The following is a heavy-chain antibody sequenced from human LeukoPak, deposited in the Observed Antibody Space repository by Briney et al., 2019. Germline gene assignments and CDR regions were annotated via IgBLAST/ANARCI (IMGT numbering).Heavy chain of an antibody. CDR2: IVVGSGNT. CDR1: GFTFTSSA. V-gene: IGHV1-58*01. J-gene: IGHJ6*04. Sequence: SVKVSCKASGFTFTSSAVQWVRQARGQRLEWIGWIVVGSGNTNYAQKFQERVTITRDMSTSTAYMELSSLRPEDTAVYYCAASSGYSYYYYGMDVWGKGTTVTVSP. D-gene: IGHD5-18*01. CDR3: AASSGYSYYYYGMDV.